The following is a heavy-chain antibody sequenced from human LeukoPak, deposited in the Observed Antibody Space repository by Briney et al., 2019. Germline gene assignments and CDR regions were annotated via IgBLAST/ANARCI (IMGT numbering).Heavy chain of an antibody. V-gene: IGHV3-30*18. Sequence: GGSLRLSCAASGFTFSIYGMHWVRQAPGKGLEWVSVISHGGDNEYYADSVKGRFTISRDNSKNTLYLQMNSLRAEDTALYYCAKVGGSGNYLHFFDYWGQGTLVTVSS. J-gene: IGHJ4*02. CDR3: AKVGGSGNYLHFFDY. CDR2: ISHGGDNE. D-gene: IGHD3-10*01. CDR1: GFTFSIYG.